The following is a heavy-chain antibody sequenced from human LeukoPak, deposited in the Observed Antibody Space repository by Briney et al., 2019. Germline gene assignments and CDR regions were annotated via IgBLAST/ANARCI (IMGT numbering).Heavy chain of an antibody. V-gene: IGHV1-8*01. CDR1: GYTFTSCD. CDR3: ARGEAPLGSSSWGA. CDR2: MNPNSGNT. D-gene: IGHD6-13*01. J-gene: IGHJ4*02. Sequence: ASVTVSCKASGYTFTSCDINWVRQATGQGREWMGWMNPNSGNTGYAQKFQGRVTMTRNTSISTAYMELSSLRSEDTAVYYCARGEAPLGSSSWGAWGQGTLVTVSS.